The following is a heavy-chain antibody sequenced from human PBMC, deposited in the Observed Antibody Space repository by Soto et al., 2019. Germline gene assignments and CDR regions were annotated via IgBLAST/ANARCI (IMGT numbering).Heavy chain of an antibody. D-gene: IGHD3-16*01. J-gene: IGHJ4*02. CDR3: AHAVGAFDY. V-gene: IGHV2-5*02. CDR1: GFSLSTSEVG. Sequence: QITLKESGPTLVKPTQTLTLTCSFSGFSLSTSEVGVGWIRQPPGKALEWLALIYWDDDKRYSPSLKSRLTXNKDTSKNQVVLTMTNMDPVDTATYYCAHAVGAFDYWGQGTLVTVSS. CDR2: IYWDDDK.